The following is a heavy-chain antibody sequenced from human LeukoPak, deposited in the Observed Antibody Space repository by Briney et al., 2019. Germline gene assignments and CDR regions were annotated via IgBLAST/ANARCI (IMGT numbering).Heavy chain of an antibody. CDR2: ISGSGDNT. V-gene: IGHV3-23*01. CDR1: GFTFSSYS. J-gene: IGHJ4*02. D-gene: IGHD6-25*01. Sequence: PGGSLRLSCAASGFTFSSYSMCWVRQAPGKGLEWVSAISGSGDNTYYTDSAKGRFTISRDNSKNTLYLQMNSLRADDTAVYYCAKVRGSFDYWGQGTLVTVSP. CDR3: AKVRGSFDY.